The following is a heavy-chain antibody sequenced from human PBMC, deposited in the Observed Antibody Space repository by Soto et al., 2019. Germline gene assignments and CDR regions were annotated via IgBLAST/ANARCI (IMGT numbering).Heavy chain of an antibody. V-gene: IGHV4-61*01. D-gene: IGHD3-22*01. Sequence: XTLPSPALSLVAPSTLLLTTGAGSGSPPGKGLEWIGYIYYSGSTNYNPSLKSRVSISLDTSKNQFSLNLSSVTAAHTAVYFCATDHHSFYDTSGYYPYFDYWGQGTLGTVSS. J-gene: IGHJ4*02. CDR2: IYYSGST. CDR1: VAPSTLLLTT. CDR3: ATDHHSFYDTSGYYPYFDY.